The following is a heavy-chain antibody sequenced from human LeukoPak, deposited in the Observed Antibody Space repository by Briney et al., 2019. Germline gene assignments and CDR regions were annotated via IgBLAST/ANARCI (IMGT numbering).Heavy chain of an antibody. J-gene: IGHJ3*02. CDR2: ISAYNGNT. CDR3: ARAIEPREYQPEPHDAFDI. D-gene: IGHD2-2*01. Sequence: GASVKVSCKASGYTFTSYGISWVRQAPGQGLEWMGWISAYNGNTNYAQKLQGRVTMTTDTSTSTAYMELRSLRSDDTAVYYCARAIEPREYQPEPHDAFDIWGQGTMVTVSS. V-gene: IGHV1-18*01. CDR1: GYTFTSYG.